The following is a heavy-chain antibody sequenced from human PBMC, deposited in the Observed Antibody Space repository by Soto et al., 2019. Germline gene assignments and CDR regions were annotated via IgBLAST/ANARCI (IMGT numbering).Heavy chain of an antibody. CDR1: RFTFSGSG. V-gene: IGHV3-33*06. J-gene: IGHJ6*03. Sequence: PGGSQRLSCAASRFTFSGSGMHWVRPAPGKGLEWVAVIWYDGSNKYYADSVKGRFTISRDNSKNTLYLQMNSLRAEDTAVYYCAKDGSTQNYYYWDVWLKGSTVIV. CDR3: AKDGSTQNYYYWDV. CDR2: IWYDGSNK. D-gene: IGHD6-13*01.